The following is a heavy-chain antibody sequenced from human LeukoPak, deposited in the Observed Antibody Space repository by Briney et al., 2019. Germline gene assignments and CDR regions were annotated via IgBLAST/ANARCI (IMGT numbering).Heavy chain of an antibody. Sequence: PSDTLSLTCAVSAYSISSSNWWAWIRQPPGKGLEWIGYIYYSGGTYYNPSLKSRVTMSVDTSKNQFSLKLSSVTAADTAVYYCARGLIRVRGALGWGQGTLVTVSS. CDR2: IYYSGGT. D-gene: IGHD3-10*01. CDR1: AYSISSSNW. J-gene: IGHJ4*02. CDR3: ARGLIRVRGALG. V-gene: IGHV4-28*03.